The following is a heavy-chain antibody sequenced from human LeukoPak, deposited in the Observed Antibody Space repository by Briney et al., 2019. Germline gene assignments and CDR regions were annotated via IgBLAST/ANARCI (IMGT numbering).Heavy chain of an antibody. CDR1: GGTFSSYA. Sequence: SVKVSCKASGGTFSSYAISWVRRAPGQGLEWMGGIIPIFGTANYAQKFQGRVTITTDESTSTAYMELSSLRSEDTAVYYCARSPPYYYYYMDVWGKGTTVTVSS. CDR3: ARSPPYYYYYMDV. CDR2: IIPIFGTA. J-gene: IGHJ6*03. V-gene: IGHV1-69*05.